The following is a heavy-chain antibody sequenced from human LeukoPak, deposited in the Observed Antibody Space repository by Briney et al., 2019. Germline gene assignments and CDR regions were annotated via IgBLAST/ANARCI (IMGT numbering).Heavy chain of an antibody. CDR2: INPNSGGT. CDR1: GYTFTGYY. V-gene: IGHV1-2*02. D-gene: IGHD2-15*01. J-gene: IGHJ6*02. CDR3: ARVVAATPEGYYYYYGMDV. Sequence: GGSVKVSCKASGYTFTGYYMHWVRQAPGQGVGWMGWINPNSGGTNYAQKFQGRVTMTRDTSISTAYMELSRLRSDDTAVYYCARVVAATPEGYYYYYGMDVWGQGTTVTVSS.